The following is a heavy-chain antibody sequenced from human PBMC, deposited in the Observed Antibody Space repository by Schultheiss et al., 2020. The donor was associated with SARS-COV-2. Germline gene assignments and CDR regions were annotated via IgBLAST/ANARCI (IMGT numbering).Heavy chain of an antibody. CDR1: GFTFSNSD. J-gene: IGHJ6*02. CDR3: ATSSGYYDFWSGYYTNYYYGMDV. CDR2: VSWNGSRT. D-gene: IGHD3-3*01. Sequence: GGSLRLSCAASGFTFSNSDMNWVRQAPGKGLEWVSGVSWNGSRTHYADSVKGRFIISRDNSKNTLYLQMNSLRAEDTAVYYCATSSGYYDFWSGYYTNYYYGMDVWGQGTTVTVSS. V-gene: IGHV3-19*01.